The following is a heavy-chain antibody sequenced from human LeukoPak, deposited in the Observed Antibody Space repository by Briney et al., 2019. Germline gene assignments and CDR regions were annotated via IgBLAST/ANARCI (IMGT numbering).Heavy chain of an antibody. CDR3: ARVKGYCSSTSCFAFDY. CDR2: VKQDGSEK. J-gene: IGHJ4*02. D-gene: IGHD2-2*01. V-gene: IGHV3-7*01. CDR1: GFTFSSYW. Sequence: PGGSLRLSCAASGFTFSSYWMSWVRQAPGKGLKWVANVKQDGSEKYYVDSVKGRFTISRDNAKNSLYLQMNSLRAEDTAVYYCARVKGYCSSTSCFAFDYWGQGTLVTVSS.